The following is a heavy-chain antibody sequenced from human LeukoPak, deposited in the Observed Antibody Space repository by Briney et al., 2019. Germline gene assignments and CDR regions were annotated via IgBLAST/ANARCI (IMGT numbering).Heavy chain of an antibody. CDR1: GYSLRSGYY. Sequence: SETLSLTCPFSGYSLRSGYYWGWIRQPPGKGLEWIGSIYHSGSNYYNPSLKSRVTISVDTSKNQFSLKLSSVTAADTAVYYCARETGPLDYWGQGTLVTVSS. J-gene: IGHJ4*02. D-gene: IGHD7-27*01. V-gene: IGHV4-38-2*02. CDR3: ARETGPLDY. CDR2: IYHSGSN.